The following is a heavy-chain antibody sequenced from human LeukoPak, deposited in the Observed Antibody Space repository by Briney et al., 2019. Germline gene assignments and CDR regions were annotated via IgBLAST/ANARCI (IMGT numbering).Heavy chain of an antibody. CDR3: ARGSHGSGSPSPYYYYMDV. D-gene: IGHD3-10*01. Sequence: ASVKVSCKTSGYTFTSFDINWVRQATGQGLEWVGWMNPNSGNTGYAQRFQGRVSMTSNTSVSTAYMELSSLTSEDTAVYYCARGSHGSGSPSPYYYYMDVWAKGPRSPSP. V-gene: IGHV1-8*01. CDR1: GYTFTSFD. J-gene: IGHJ6*03. CDR2: MNPNSGNT.